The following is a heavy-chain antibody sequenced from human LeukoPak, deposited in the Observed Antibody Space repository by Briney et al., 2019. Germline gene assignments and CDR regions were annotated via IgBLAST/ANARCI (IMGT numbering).Heavy chain of an antibody. CDR2: ISYDGSNK. D-gene: IGHD6-13*01. J-gene: IGHJ4*02. CDR1: GFTFSSYA. Sequence: PGGSLRLSCAASGFTFSSYAMHWVRQAPGKGLEWVAVISYDGSNKYYADSVKGRFTISRDNSKNTLYLLMNSLRAEDTAVYYCAKGTYGSSWYYFDFWGQGTLVTVSS. CDR3: AKGTYGSSWYYFDF. V-gene: IGHV3-30-3*01.